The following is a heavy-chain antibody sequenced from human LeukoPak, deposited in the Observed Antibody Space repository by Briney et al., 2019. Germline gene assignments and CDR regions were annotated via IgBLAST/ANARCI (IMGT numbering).Heavy chain of an antibody. D-gene: IGHD1-26*01. J-gene: IGHJ4*02. CDR1: RFTFSSDG. V-gene: IGHV3-33*01. CDR3: ARDRELLYFGY. CDR2: ILYDGSNK. Sequence: GGSLRLSCAASRFTFSSDGMHRVREAPGRGRGWGAVILYDGSNKYYADSVKGGFTISRDNSKNKLYMQMARLRAEDTGVYYCARDRELLYFGYWGTGVLVTVSS.